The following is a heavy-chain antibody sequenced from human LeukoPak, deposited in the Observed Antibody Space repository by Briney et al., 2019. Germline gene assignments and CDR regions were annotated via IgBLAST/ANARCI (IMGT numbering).Heavy chain of an antibody. CDR1: GYTFTGYY. CDR3: ARVLSGSSSAMDV. CDR2: INPNSGGT. Sequence: ASVKVSCKASGYTFTGYYMHWVRQAPGQGLEWMGRINPNSGGTNYAQKFQGRVTMTRDTSISAAYMELSRLRSDDTAVYYCARVLSGSSSAMDVWGKGTTVTVSS. V-gene: IGHV1-2*06. J-gene: IGHJ6*03. D-gene: IGHD6-13*01.